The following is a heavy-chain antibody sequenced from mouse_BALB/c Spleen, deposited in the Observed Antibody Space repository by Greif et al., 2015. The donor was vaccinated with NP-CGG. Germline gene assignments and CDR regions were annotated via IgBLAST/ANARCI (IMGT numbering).Heavy chain of an antibody. J-gene: IGHJ2*01. CDR2: ISSGSSTI. D-gene: IGHD4-1*01. CDR3: ERGGPGNFDY. Sequence: EVHLVESGGGLVQPGGSRKLSCAASGFTFSSFGMHWVRQAPEKGLEWVAYISSGSSTIYYADTVKGRFTISRDNPKNALFLQMTSLRSEDTAMYYCERGGPGNFDYWGQGTTLTVSS. V-gene: IGHV5-17*02. CDR1: GFTFSSFG.